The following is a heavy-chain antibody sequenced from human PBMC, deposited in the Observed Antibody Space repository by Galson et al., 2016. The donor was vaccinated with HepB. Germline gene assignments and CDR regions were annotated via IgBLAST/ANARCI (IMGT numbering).Heavy chain of an antibody. V-gene: IGHV3-30-3*01. Sequence: SLRLSCAASGFNFRSYAMHWVRQAPGKGLEWVAVISYDGSSKYYADSVKGRFTISRDNSKSTLYVQMNSLRAEDPAVYYCARPRHYEFWSGDSDWGQGALGTVSS. CDR1: GFNFRSYA. CDR2: ISYDGSSK. J-gene: IGHJ4*02. CDR3: ARPRHYEFWSGDSD. D-gene: IGHD3-3*01.